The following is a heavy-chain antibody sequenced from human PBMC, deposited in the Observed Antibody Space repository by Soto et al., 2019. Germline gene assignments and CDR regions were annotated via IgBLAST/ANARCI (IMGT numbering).Heavy chain of an antibody. V-gene: IGHV4-61*03. Sequence: QVQLQESGPGLVKFSETLSLTCTVSGGSVSSGSYYWSWIRQPPGGGLEWIGYVYYSGSTKYNPSLKSRVTISVDTSKNHFSLKLTYVTAADTAVYYCVRDSHMTVDRGGYYYSAMDVWGQGTTVTVSS. D-gene: IGHD3-10*01. CDR2: VYYSGST. J-gene: IGHJ6*02. CDR3: VRDSHMTVDRGGYYYSAMDV. CDR1: GGSVSSGSYY.